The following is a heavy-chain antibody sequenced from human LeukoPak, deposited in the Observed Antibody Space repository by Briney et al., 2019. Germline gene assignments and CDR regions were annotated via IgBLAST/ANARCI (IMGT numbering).Heavy chain of an antibody. CDR3: ARLTDYYDSSGYYRNFNWFDP. V-gene: IGHV5-51*01. CDR2: VYPGDSDT. Sequence: GESLKISCKASGYSFTGFWIGWVRQMPGKGLEWMGIVYPGDSDTKYRPSFQGQVTISADKSINTAYLQWSSLTASDTAMYYCARLTDYYDSSGYYRNFNWFDPWGQGTLVTVSS. J-gene: IGHJ5*02. D-gene: IGHD3-22*01. CDR1: GYSFTGFW.